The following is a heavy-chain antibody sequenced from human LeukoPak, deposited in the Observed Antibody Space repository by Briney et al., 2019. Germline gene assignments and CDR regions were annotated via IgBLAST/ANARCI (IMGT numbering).Heavy chain of an antibody. V-gene: IGHV4-39*07. CDR3: ARSGSGYLRYYFDY. CDR2: IYSSGST. Sequence: GSLRLSCAASGFTFSSYNMNWVRQAPGKGLEWIGSIYSSGSTYYNPSLKSRVTISVDTSKNQFSLKLSSVTAADTAVYYCARSGSGYLRYYFDYWGQGTLVTVSS. CDR1: GFTFSSYN. D-gene: IGHD5-12*01. J-gene: IGHJ4*02.